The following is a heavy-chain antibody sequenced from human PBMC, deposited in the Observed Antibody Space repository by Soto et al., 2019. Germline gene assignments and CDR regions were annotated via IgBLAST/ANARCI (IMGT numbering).Heavy chain of an antibody. CDR3: ARDSSSWYVKDSDY. J-gene: IGHJ4*02. CDR2: ISAYNGNT. CDR1: GYTFTSYG. D-gene: IGHD6-13*01. Sequence: ASVKVSCKASGYTFTSYGISWVRQAPGQGLEWMGWISAYNGNTNDAQKLQGRVTMTTDTSTSTAYMELRSLRSDDTAVYYCARDSSSWYVKDSDYWGQGTLVTVAS. V-gene: IGHV1-18*01.